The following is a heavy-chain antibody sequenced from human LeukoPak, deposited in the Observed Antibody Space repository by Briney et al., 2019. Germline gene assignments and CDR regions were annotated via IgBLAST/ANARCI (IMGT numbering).Heavy chain of an antibody. CDR3: AKEGSSWSTFDY. CDR1: GFTFNDYA. D-gene: IGHD6-13*01. V-gene: IGHV3-9*03. Sequence: GRSLRLSCATSGFTFNDYAMYWVRQAPGKGLEWVSGISWNSRSIAYADSVKGRFTISRDNAKNSLYLQMNSLRAEDMALYYCAKEGSSWSTFDYWGQGTLVTVSS. CDR2: ISWNSRSI. J-gene: IGHJ4*02.